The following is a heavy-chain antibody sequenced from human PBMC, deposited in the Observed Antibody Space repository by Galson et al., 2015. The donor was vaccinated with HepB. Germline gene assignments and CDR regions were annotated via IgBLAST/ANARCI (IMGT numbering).Heavy chain of an antibody. D-gene: IGHD1-26*01. V-gene: IGHV4-39*01. J-gene: IGHJ4*02. CDR1: GGSISSSSYY. Sequence: ETLSLTCTVSGGSISSSSYYWGWIRQPPGKGLEWIGSIYYSGSTYYNPSLKSRVTISVDTSKNQFSLKLSSVTAADTAVYYCARHGSRRSGMGYFDYWGQGTLVTVSS. CDR3: ARHGSRRSGMGYFDY. CDR2: IYYSGST.